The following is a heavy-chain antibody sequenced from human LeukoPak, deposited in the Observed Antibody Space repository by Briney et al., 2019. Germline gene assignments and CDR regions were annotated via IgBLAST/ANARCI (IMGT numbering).Heavy chain of an antibody. CDR2: ISSSGSTI. Sequence: GGSLRLSCAASGFTFSDYYMSWIRQAPGKGLEWVSDISSSGSTIYYADSVKGRFTISRDNAKNSLYLQMNSLRAEDTAVYYCARGSGIVSMWDYFDYWGQGTLVTVSS. V-gene: IGHV3-11*04. J-gene: IGHJ4*02. CDR1: GFTFSDYY. D-gene: IGHD3-10*02. CDR3: ARGSGIVSMWDYFDY.